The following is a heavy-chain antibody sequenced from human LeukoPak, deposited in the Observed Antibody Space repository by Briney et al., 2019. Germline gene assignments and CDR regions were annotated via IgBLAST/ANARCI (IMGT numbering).Heavy chain of an antibody. V-gene: IGHV3-21*01. CDR1: GFTFSSYS. Sequence: PGGSLRLSCAASGFTFSSYSMNWVRQAPGKGLEWVSSISSSSSYIYYADSVKGRFTISRDNSKNTLYLQMNSLRAEDTAVYYCARLGIAVAGGWGQGTLVTVSS. CDR2: ISSSSSYI. D-gene: IGHD6-19*01. J-gene: IGHJ4*02. CDR3: ARLGIAVAGG.